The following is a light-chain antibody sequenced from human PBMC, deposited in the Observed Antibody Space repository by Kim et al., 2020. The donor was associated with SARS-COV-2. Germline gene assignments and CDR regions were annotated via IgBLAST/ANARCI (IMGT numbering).Light chain of an antibody. CDR1: SIGSKS. CDR2: YDS. J-gene: IGLJ2*01. V-gene: IGLV3-21*04. Sequence: SYELTQPPSVSVAPGKTARVSCGGNSIGSKSVHGYQQKSGQAPLLVISYDSDRPSGIPERFSGSNSGNTATLTISRVEAGDAADYYCQVWDSSRDHRVVFGGGTQLTVL. CDR3: QVWDSSRDHRVV.